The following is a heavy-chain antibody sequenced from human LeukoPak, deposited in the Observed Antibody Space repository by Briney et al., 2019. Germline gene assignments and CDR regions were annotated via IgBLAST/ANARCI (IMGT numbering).Heavy chain of an antibody. CDR1: GGSISSYY. Sequence: PSETLSLTCTVSGGSISSYYWSWIRQPPGKGLEWIGYIYYSGSTNYNPSLKSRVTISVDTSKNQFSLKLSSVTAADTAVYYCARSPSYGSERYYFDYWGQGTLVTVSS. V-gene: IGHV4-59*08. D-gene: IGHD3-10*01. CDR3: ARSPSYGSERYYFDY. J-gene: IGHJ4*02. CDR2: IYYSGST.